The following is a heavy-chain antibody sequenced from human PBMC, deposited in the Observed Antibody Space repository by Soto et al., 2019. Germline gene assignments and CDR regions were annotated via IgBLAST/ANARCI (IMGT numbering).Heavy chain of an antibody. V-gene: IGHV1-46*03. D-gene: IGHD3-10*01. CDR3: ARSHYYGSGAYTPDDK. J-gene: IGHJ4*02. CDR2: INPSGGSA. CDR1: GYTFTIYY. Sequence: QVQLVQSGAEVKKPGASVKVSCRASGYTFTIYYMHWVRQAPGQGLEWMGMINPSGGSASYTHKFQGRVTMTRDTSTNTVFMDLTSLRSEDTAIYYCARSHYYGSGAYTPDDKWGQGTLVIVSS.